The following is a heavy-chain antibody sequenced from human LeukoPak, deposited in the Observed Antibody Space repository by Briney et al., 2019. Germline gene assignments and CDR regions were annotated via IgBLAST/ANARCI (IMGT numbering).Heavy chain of an antibody. V-gene: IGHV3-48*01. CDR1: GFTFRSHS. CDR2: ISGSSGTI. Sequence: PGGSLRLSCTASGFTFRSHSMIWVRQAPGKGLEWISYISGSSGTIYYADSVKGRFTISRDNSKNTLYLQMNSLRAEDTAVYYCYATAQNWFDPWGQGTLVTVSS. CDR3: YATAQNWFDP. D-gene: IGHD4-17*01. J-gene: IGHJ5*02.